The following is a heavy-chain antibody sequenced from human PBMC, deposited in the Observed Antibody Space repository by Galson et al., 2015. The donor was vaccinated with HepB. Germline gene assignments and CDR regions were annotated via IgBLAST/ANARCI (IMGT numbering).Heavy chain of an antibody. V-gene: IGHV3-74*01. D-gene: IGHD6-19*01. CDR3: ARVDSSGWYEPPGDY. CDR1: GFTFSSYW. Sequence: SLRLSCAASGFTFSSYWMHWVRQAPGKGLVWVSRINSDGSSTSYADSVKGRFTISRDNAKNTLYLQMNSLRAEDTAVYYCARVDSSGWYEPPGDYWGQGTLVTVSS. CDR2: INSDGSST. J-gene: IGHJ4*02.